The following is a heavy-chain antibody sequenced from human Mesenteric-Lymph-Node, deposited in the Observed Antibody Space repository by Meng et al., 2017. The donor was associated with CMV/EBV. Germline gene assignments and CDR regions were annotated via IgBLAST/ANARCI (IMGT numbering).Heavy chain of an antibody. CDR1: GFTFSDYY. J-gene: IGHJ4*02. D-gene: IGHD2-15*01. CDR3: ARDGIYCSGGSCPSGFDY. V-gene: IGHV3-11*04. Sequence: GGSLRLSCAASGFTFSDYYMSWIRQAPGKGLERVSYISSSGSTIYYADSVKGRFTISRDNAKNSLYLQMNSLRAEDTAVYYCARDGIYCSGGSCPSGFDYWGQGTLVTVSS. CDR2: ISSSGSTI.